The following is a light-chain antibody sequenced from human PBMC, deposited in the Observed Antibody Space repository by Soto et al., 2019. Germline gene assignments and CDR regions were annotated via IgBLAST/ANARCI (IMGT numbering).Light chain of an antibody. CDR2: GPS. V-gene: IGKV3-20*01. Sequence: EIVLTQSPGTLSLSPGERATLSCRASQSVSSSYLAWYQQKPGQAPSLLIYGPSSRATGIPARFSGSGSGTAFTLTISRLEPEDFAVYYCQQYGSSPWTFGQGTKVEIK. CDR1: QSVSSSY. J-gene: IGKJ1*01. CDR3: QQYGSSPWT.